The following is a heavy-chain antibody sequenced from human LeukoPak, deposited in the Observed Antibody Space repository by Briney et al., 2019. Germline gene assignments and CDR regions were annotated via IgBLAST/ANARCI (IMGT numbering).Heavy chain of an antibody. CDR2: ISSSSSTI. CDR1: GFTFSSYS. V-gene: IGHV3-48*04. CDR3: AAENYDFWSGYYTLSLRNYYYYYYMDV. Sequence: GGSLRLSCAASGFTFSSYSMNWVRQAPGKGLEWVSYISSSSSTIYYADSVKGRFTISRDNAKNSLYLQMNSLRAEDTAVYYCAAENYDFWSGYYTLSLRNYYYYYYMDVWGKGTTVTVSS. J-gene: IGHJ6*03. D-gene: IGHD3-3*01.